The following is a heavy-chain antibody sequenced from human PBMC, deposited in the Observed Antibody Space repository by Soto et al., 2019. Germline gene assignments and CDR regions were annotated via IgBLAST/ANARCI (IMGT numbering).Heavy chain of an antibody. CDR3: ARFRPTYYYDSSGPTSYFDY. CDR2: IYYSGST. CDR1: GGSISSGGYY. J-gene: IGHJ4*02. V-gene: IGHV4-31*03. D-gene: IGHD3-22*01. Sequence: SETLSLTCTVSGGSISSGGYYWSWIRQHPGQGLEWIGYIYYSGSTYYNPSLKSRVTISVDTSKNQFSLKLSSVTAADTAVYYCARFRPTYYYDSSGPTSYFDYWGQGTLVTAPQ.